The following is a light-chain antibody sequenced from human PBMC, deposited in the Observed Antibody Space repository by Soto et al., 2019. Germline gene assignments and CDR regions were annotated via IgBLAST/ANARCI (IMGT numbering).Light chain of an antibody. Sequence: VLTQSPATLYLSPGDRATLSSRASQSIHTSLAWYQQKPGQPPRLVVYASTLRANGVPDRFGGSRSGTEFTLTINNLEPEDFAVYYCQQRNVWPPITFGQGTRLEI. CDR2: AST. CDR3: QQRNVWPPIT. J-gene: IGKJ5*01. CDR1: QSIHTS. V-gene: IGKV3-11*01.